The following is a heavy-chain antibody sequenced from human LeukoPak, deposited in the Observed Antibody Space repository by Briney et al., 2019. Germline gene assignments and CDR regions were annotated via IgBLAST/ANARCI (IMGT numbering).Heavy chain of an antibody. CDR3: AREGSSGWLFDY. V-gene: IGHV4-4*07. CDR2: IYTSGST. CDR1: GGSISSYY. Sequence: SETLSLTCTVSGGSISSYYWSWIRQPAGKGLEWIGRIYTSGSTNYNPPLKSRVTMSVDTSKNQFSLKLSSVTAADTAVYYCAREGSSGWLFDYWGQGTLVTVSS. D-gene: IGHD6-19*01. J-gene: IGHJ4*02.